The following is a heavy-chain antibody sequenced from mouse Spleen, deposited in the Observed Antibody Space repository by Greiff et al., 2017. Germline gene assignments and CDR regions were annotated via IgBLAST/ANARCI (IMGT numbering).Heavy chain of an antibody. CDR1: GYTFTSYT. CDR2: INPSSGYT. CDR3: AKQLGLRPFAY. Sequence: VQLVESGAELARPGASVKMSCKASGYTFTSYTMHWVKQRPGQGLEWIGYINPSSGYTNYNQKFKDKATLTADKSSSTAYMQLSSLTSEDSAVYYCAKQLGLRPFAYWGQGTLVTVSA. V-gene: IGHV1-4*01. D-gene: IGHD3-1*01. J-gene: IGHJ3*01.